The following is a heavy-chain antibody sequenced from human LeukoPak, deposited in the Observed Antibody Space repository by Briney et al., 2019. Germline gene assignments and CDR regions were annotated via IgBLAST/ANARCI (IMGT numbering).Heavy chain of an antibody. J-gene: IGHJ4*02. CDR1: GYTFTGYY. CDR2: IIPNSGGT. CDR3: ARVWAHYYDSSGYYSLEEDY. V-gene: IGHV1-2*06. D-gene: IGHD3-22*01. Sequence: ASVKVSCKASGYTFTGYYMHWVRQARGPGLEWMGRIIPNSGGTNYAQKFQGRVTMTTDTSISTAYMELSRLRSDDTAVYYCARVWAHYYDSSGYYSLEEDYSGEGTLVTVSS.